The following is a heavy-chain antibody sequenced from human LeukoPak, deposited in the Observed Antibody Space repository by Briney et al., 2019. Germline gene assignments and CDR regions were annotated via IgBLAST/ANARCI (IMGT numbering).Heavy chain of an antibody. J-gene: IGHJ4*02. V-gene: IGHV4-39*01. D-gene: IGHD3-10*01. CDR1: GGSISSNYYY. CDR3: ASLPLLGYYYGSGSLDFDY. Sequence: SETLSLTCTVSGGSISSNYYYWGWIRQPPGKGLEWIGSIYYSGHTYYNPSLKSRVTISVDTSNNQFSLKLSSVTAADTAVYYCASLPLLGYYYGSGSLDFDYWGQGTLVTVSS. CDR2: IYYSGHT.